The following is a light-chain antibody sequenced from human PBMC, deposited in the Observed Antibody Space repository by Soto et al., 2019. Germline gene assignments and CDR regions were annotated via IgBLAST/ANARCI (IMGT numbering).Light chain of an antibody. V-gene: IGLV2-14*03. Sequence: QSALTQHASVSGSPGQSITISCTGTSSDVGGYNYVSWYQQHPGKAPKLMIYDVDVRPSGVSNRFSGSKSGNTASLTISGLQTQDEADYYCTSYTIINTVVFGGGTKLTVL. CDR2: DVD. J-gene: IGLJ2*01. CDR1: SSDVGGYNY. CDR3: TSYTIINTVV.